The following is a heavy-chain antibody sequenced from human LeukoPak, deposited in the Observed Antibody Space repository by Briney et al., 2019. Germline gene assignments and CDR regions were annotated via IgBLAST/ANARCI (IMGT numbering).Heavy chain of an antibody. Sequence: GGSLRLSCAASGFTFSSYWMSWVRQAPGKGLEWVANIKQDGSEKYYVDSVKGRFTISRDNAKNSLYLQMNSLRAEDTAVYYCARDLFEPITMVRGVIFGGYNWFDPWGQGTLVTVSS. CDR1: GFTFSSYW. J-gene: IGHJ5*02. V-gene: IGHV3-7*01. CDR3: ARDLFEPITMVRGVIFGGYNWFDP. D-gene: IGHD3-10*01. CDR2: IKQDGSEK.